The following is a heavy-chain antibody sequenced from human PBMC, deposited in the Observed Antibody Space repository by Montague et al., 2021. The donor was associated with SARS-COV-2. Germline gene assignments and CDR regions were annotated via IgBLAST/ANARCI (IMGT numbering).Heavy chain of an antibody. J-gene: IGHJ6*02. V-gene: IGHV4-34*01. D-gene: IGHD4-11*01. CDR2: VDHRGSS. Sequence: SETLSLTCAVYGGSFSDYYWTWIRQAPGKGLEWIGEVDHRGSSSYNPSLQSRLTISVDRSKNQFSLRLSSVTAADTAVYYCSRGSYRYSHNYYYAMDVWGQGTTVIVSS. CDR3: SRGSYRYSHNYYYAMDV. CDR1: GGSFSDYY.